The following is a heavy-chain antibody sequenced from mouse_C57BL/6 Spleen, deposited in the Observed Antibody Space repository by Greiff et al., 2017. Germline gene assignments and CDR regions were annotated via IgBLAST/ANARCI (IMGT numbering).Heavy chain of an antibody. CDR2: ISSGSSTI. Sequence: EVKLMESGGGLVKPGGSLKLSCAASGFTFSDYGMHWVRQAPGKGLEWVAYISSGSSTIYYADTVKGRFTLSRDNAKNTLFLQMTSLRSEETAMYYCARLYYDYDGPYAMDYWGQGTSVTVSS. J-gene: IGHJ4*01. V-gene: IGHV5-17*01. CDR1: GFTFSDYG. D-gene: IGHD2-4*01. CDR3: ARLYYDYDGPYAMDY.